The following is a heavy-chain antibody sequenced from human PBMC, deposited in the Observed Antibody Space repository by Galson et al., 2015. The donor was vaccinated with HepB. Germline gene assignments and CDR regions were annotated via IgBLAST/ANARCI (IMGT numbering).Heavy chain of an antibody. V-gene: IGHV3-73*01. D-gene: IGHD2-21*01. Sequence: SLRLSCAASGFTFSSYSMNWVRQASGKGLEWVGRIRSKANSYATAYAASVKGRFTISRDDSKNTAYLQMNSLETEDTAVYYCTRLAGSHTSGVVYWGQGTLVTVSS. CDR3: TRLAGSHTSGVVY. CDR2: IRSKANSYAT. J-gene: IGHJ4*02. CDR1: GFTFSSYS.